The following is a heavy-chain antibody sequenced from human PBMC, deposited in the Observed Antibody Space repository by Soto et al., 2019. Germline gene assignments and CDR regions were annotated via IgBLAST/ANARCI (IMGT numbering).Heavy chain of an antibody. CDR3: ARLEGLATISYYFDF. CDR1: GGSFSGYY. D-gene: IGHD3-9*01. V-gene: IGHV4-34*01. Sequence: SETLSLTCAVYGGSFSGYYWGWIRQPPGKGLEWIGSIYYRGNAYYNPSLQPRVTLSLDKSRSQFSLKLNSVTAADLALYFCARLEGLATISYYFDFWGPGALVTVSS. J-gene: IGHJ4*02. CDR2: IYYRGNA.